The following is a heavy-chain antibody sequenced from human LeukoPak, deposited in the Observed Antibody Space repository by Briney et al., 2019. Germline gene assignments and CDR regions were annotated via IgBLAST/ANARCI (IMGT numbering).Heavy chain of an antibody. CDR3: AREPTAIVSLNWFDP. CDR2: ISAYNGNT. CDR1: GYTFTNYG. Sequence: ASVKVSCKASGYTFTNYGITWVRQAPGQGLEWMGWISAYNGNTNYGQKFQDRVIMTTDTSATTAYMELRSLKSDDTAVYYCAREPTAIVSLNWFDPWGQGTLVTVSS. D-gene: IGHD2-21*02. J-gene: IGHJ5*02. V-gene: IGHV1-18*01.